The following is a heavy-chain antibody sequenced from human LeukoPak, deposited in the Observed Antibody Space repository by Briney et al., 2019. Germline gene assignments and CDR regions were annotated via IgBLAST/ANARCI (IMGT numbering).Heavy chain of an antibody. J-gene: IGHJ4*02. D-gene: IGHD2-8*01. V-gene: IGHV1-46*01. CDR2: INPSGGST. CDR3: AREHMLYYFDY. Sequence: GASVKVSCKASGYTFTSYYMHWLRQAPGQGLEWMGIINPSGGSTSYAQKFQGRVTMTRDTSTSTVYMELSSLRSEDTAVYYCAREHMLYYFDYWGQGTLVTVSS. CDR1: GYTFTSYY.